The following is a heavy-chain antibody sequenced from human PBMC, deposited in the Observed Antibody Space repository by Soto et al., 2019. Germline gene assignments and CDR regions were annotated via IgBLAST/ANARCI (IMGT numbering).Heavy chain of an antibody. V-gene: IGHV4-31*03. CDR2: IYYSGST. CDR1: GGSISSGGYY. Sequence: SETLSLTCTVSGGSISSGGYYWSWIRQHPGKGLEWIGYIYYSGSTYYNPSLKSRVTISVDTSKNQFSLKLSSVTAADTAVDSCARSDFWSGFVWGKGTTVTVSS. J-gene: IGHJ6*04. CDR3: ARSDFWSGFV. D-gene: IGHD3-3*01.